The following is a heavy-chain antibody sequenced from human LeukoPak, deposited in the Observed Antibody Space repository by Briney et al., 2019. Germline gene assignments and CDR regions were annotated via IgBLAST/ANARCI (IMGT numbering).Heavy chain of an antibody. CDR1: GFTFNTYT. Sequence: PGGSLRLSCAASGFTFNTYTMNWVRQAPGKGLEWVPYISGSSGIIDYADSVRGRFTISRDNAKNSLYLQMNSLRAEDTAVYYCARGSTYYEGSGQVPFDYWGQGTLVTVSS. D-gene: IGHD3-22*01. V-gene: IGHV3-48*01. CDR3: ARGSTYYEGSGQVPFDY. J-gene: IGHJ4*02. CDR2: ISGSSGII.